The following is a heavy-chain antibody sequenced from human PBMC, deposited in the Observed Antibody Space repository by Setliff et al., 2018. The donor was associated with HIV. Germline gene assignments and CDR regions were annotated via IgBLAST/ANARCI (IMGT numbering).Heavy chain of an antibody. CDR1: GYTFTSYA. J-gene: IGHJ6*03. CDR3: ARVRGIGAYNYYYMDV. Sequence: ASVKVSCKASGYTFTSYAMHWVRQAPGQRLEWMGWINAGNGNTKYSQKFQGRVTITRDTSASTAYMELSSLRSEDTAVYYCARVRGIGAYNYYYMDVWGKGTTVTV. CDR2: INAGNGNT. V-gene: IGHV1-3*01. D-gene: IGHD1-26*01.